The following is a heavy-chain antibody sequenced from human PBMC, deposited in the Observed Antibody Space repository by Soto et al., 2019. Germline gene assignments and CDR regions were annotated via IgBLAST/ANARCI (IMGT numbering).Heavy chain of an antibody. J-gene: IGHJ4*02. V-gene: IGHV3-48*02. CDR3: ARGNYYDSSGYYYRWDY. CDR2: ISSSSSTI. D-gene: IGHD3-22*01. Sequence: VGSLRLSCAASGFTFSSYSMNWVRQAPGKGLEWVSYISSSSSTIYYADSVKGRFTISRDNAKNSLYLQMNSLRDEDTAVYYCARGNYYDSSGYYYRWDYWGQGTLVTVSS. CDR1: GFTFSSYS.